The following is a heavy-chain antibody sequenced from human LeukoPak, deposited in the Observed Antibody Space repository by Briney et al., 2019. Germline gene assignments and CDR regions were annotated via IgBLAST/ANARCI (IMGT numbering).Heavy chain of an antibody. CDR3: ARDFCDH. Sequence: PGRSLRLSCAASGFTFSSYAMSWVRQAPGKGLEWVSSISGSGGSTYYADSVRGRFTVSRDNSRNTLALQMNSLRAEDTAVYYCARDFCDHWGQGTLVTVSS. CDR1: GFTFSSYA. D-gene: IGHD3-3*01. V-gene: IGHV3-23*01. J-gene: IGHJ5*02. CDR2: ISGSGGST.